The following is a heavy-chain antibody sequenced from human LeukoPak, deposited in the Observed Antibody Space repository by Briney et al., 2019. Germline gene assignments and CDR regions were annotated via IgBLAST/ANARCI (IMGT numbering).Heavy chain of an antibody. J-gene: IGHJ5*02. CDR1: GGSISNTFYY. V-gene: IGHV4-39*07. Sequence: SETLSLTCTVSGGSISNTFYYWGWIRQPPGKGLEWIGSINYSGSTYYNPSLKSRVTISVDTSKYQFSLKLSSVTAADTAVYYCARGGYYGSGNDFRFDPWGQGTLVTVSS. CDR2: INYSGST. D-gene: IGHD3-10*01. CDR3: ARGGYYGSGNDFRFDP.